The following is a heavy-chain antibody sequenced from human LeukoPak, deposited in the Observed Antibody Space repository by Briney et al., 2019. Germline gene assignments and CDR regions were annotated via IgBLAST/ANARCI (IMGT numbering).Heavy chain of an antibody. CDR2: ISSSGSTI. CDR3: ASEVPAADLGMDV. Sequence: PGGSLRLSCAASGCTFSDYYMSWIRQAPGKGLEWVSYISSSGSTIYYADSVKGRFTISRDNAKNSLYLQMNSLRAEDTAVYYCASEVPAADLGMDVWGQGTTVTVSS. D-gene: IGHD2-2*01. V-gene: IGHV3-11*01. CDR1: GCTFSDYY. J-gene: IGHJ6*02.